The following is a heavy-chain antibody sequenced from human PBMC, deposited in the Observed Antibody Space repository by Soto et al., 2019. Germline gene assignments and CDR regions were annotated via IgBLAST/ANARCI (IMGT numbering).Heavy chain of an antibody. CDR3: ARGRRSVNTEIDY. CDR2: ISYDGRKE. V-gene: IGHV3-30*04. J-gene: IGHJ4*02. Sequence: GGSLRLSCAASEFTFRSYTMHWVRQAPGKGLEWVAVISYDGRKEYYADSVKGRFIISRDNSKNMLYLQVGSLRTEDTALYYCARGRRSVNTEIDYWGQGTLVTVSS. CDR1: EFTFRSYT. D-gene: IGHD4-17*01.